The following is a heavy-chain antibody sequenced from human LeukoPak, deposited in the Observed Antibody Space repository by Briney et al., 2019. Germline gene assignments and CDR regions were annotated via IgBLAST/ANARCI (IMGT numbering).Heavy chain of an antibody. D-gene: IGHD3-10*01. Sequence: GGSLRLSCAASGFTFNIYAMSWVRQAPGKGLEWVSVITGSGGNTYYVDSVKGRFTVSRDNSKNTLYLQMNSLRVDDTAVYYCARAGYASGVFNWFDPWGQGTLVTVSS. CDR1: GFTFNIYA. V-gene: IGHV3-23*01. CDR2: ITGSGGNT. J-gene: IGHJ5*02. CDR3: ARAGYASGVFNWFDP.